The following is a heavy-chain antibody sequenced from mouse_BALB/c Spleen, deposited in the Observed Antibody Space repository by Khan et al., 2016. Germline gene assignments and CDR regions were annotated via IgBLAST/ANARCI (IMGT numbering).Heavy chain of an antibody. CDR2: INSGGSYT. J-gene: IGHJ3*01. CDR3: TRDSSGGFAY. CDR1: GFTFSSYT. V-gene: IGHV5-6-4*01. D-gene: IGHD3-1*01. Sequence: EVELVESGGGLVKPGGSLKLSCAASGFTFSSYTMSWVRQTPEKRLEWVATINSGGSYTYYPDSVQGRFTYTRDNATNTLYLQMSSLKSEDTAMYYCTRDSSGGFAYWGQGTLVTVSA.